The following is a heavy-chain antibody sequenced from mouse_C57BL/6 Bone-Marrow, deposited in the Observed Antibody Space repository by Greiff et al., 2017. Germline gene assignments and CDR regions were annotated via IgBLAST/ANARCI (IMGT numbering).Heavy chain of an antibody. CDR1: GYTFTSYW. CDR3: APYGNSPYYFDY. J-gene: IGHJ2*01. D-gene: IGHD2-1*01. V-gene: IGHV1-55*01. Sequence: QVQLQQPGAELVKPGASVKMSCKASGYTFTSYWITWVKQRPGQGLEWIGDIYPGSGSTNYNEKFKSKATLTVDTSSSTAYMQLSSLTSEDSAVYYCAPYGNSPYYFDYWGQGTTLTVSS. CDR2: IYPGSGST.